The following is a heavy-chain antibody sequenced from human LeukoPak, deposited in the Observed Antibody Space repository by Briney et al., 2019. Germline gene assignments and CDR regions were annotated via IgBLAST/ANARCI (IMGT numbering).Heavy chain of an antibody. Sequence: ASVTVSFKVSGYTLTELSRHWVRQAPGKGIEWMGGFDPEDGETNYAQQFQGRVTITEDTSTDTAYMVLSSLRSEDTAVYYCAITRPYYYDSSGYYCDYWGQGTLVTVSS. CDR3: AITRPYYYDSSGYYCDY. CDR2: FDPEDGET. J-gene: IGHJ4*02. V-gene: IGHV1-24*01. CDR1: GYTLTELS. D-gene: IGHD3-22*01.